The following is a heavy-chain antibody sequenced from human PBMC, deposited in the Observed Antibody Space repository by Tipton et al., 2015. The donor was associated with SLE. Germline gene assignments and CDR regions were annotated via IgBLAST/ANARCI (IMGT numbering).Heavy chain of an antibody. D-gene: IGHD1-26*01. CDR3: ARTLGAIAHTVYDAFDI. Sequence: TLSLTYTVSGGSITNPYWNWIRQPPGKGLEWIGYIHYSGTTHDNPSPKSRVTMSVDMSKNQFSLRLTSVTAADTAVYYCARTLGAIAHTVYDAFDIWGQGKMATVSS. V-gene: IGHV4-59*11. CDR2: IHYSGTT. J-gene: IGHJ3*02. CDR1: GGSITNPY.